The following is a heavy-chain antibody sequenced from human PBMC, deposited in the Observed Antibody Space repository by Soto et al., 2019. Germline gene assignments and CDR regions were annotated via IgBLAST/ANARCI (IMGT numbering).Heavy chain of an antibody. D-gene: IGHD2-15*01. CDR2: IWYDENNK. V-gene: IGHV3-33*01. CDR1: GFIFSNYG. J-gene: IGHJ6*02. CDR3: ARDRGYCSGGSCYPSGMDV. Sequence: QVQLVESGGGVVQPGRSLRLSCAASGFIFSNYGMHWVRQAPGKGLEWVAVIWYDENNKYYADSVKGRFTISRDNSKNTLYLQMNSRRAEDTAVYYCARDRGYCSGGSCYPSGMDVWGQGTTVTVSS.